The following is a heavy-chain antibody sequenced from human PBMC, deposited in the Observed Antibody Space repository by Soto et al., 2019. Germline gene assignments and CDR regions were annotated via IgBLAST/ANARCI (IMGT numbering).Heavy chain of an antibody. CDR1: GGTFSSY. CDR2: IIPILGIA. V-gene: IGHV1-69*02. D-gene: IGHD3-22*01. CDR3: ARLLYYDSSGYPVDY. J-gene: IGHJ4*02. Sequence: GASVKVSCKASGGTFSSYISWVRQVPGQGLEWMGRIIPILGIANYAQKFQGRVTITADKSTSTAYMELSSLRSEDTAVYYCARLLYYDSSGYPVDYWGQGTLVTVS.